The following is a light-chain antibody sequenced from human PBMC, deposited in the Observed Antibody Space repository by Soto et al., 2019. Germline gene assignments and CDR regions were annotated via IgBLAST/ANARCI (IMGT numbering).Light chain of an antibody. CDR2: GAS. V-gene: IGKV3-15*01. CDR3: QQYGNWPPWT. CDR1: QSVSSN. Sequence: EVVVTQSPATLSVSPGDRATLSCRASQSVSSNLAWYQQKPGQAPRLLIYGASTSATGIPARFSGSGSGTEFTLTISSLQSEDFAVYYCQQYGNWPPWTFGQGTKVEIK. J-gene: IGKJ1*01.